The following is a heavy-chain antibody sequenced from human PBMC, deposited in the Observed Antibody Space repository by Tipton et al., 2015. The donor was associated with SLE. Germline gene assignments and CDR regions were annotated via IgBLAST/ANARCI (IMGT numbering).Heavy chain of an antibody. CDR3: ARLAGGIQLWSHWYFDL. J-gene: IGHJ2*01. CDR1: GYTFTSYG. Sequence: QLVQSGAELKKPGASVKVSCKASGYTFTSYGINWVRQAPGQGLEWMGWISAYNGNTSYAQKFQGRVTMTTDTSTSTAYMELRSLRSDDTAVYYCARLAGGIQLWSHWYFDLWGRSTLVTVSS. D-gene: IGHD5-18*01. CDR2: ISAYNGNT. V-gene: IGHV1-18*01.